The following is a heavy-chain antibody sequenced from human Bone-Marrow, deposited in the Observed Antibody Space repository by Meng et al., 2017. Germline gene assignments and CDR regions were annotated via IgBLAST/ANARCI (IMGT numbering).Heavy chain of an antibody. CDR3: AKARLWGDNWFDP. CDR1: CGSFSGYY. V-gene: IGHV4-34*01. D-gene: IGHD3-16*01. Sequence: QGQLRQWGAGLLKPSETLSPPCACYCGSFSGYYWSWIRQPPGKGLEWIEEINHSGSTNYNPSLKSRVTISVDTSKNQFSLKLSSVTAADTAVYYCAKARLWGDNWFDPWGQGTLVTVSS. J-gene: IGHJ5*02. CDR2: INHSGST.